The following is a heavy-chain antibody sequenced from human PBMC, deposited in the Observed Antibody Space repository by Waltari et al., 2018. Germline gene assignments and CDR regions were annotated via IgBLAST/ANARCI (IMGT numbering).Heavy chain of an antibody. V-gene: IGHV3-48*04. CDR3: ARERKGGSYVLDY. Sequence: EVQLVESGGGLVQSGGSLRLSCAASGFTFSSYSMNWVRQAPGKGLEWVSYISSSSSTIYYADSVKGRFTISRDNAKNSLYLQMNSLRAEDTAVYYCARERKGGSYVLDYWGQGTLVTVSS. CDR1: GFTFSSYS. CDR2: ISSSSSTI. J-gene: IGHJ4*02. D-gene: IGHD3-16*01.